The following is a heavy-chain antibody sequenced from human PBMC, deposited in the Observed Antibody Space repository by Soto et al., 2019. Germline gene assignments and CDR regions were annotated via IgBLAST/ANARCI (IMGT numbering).Heavy chain of an antibody. Sequence: GRSLRLSCAASGFTFSDYCMGWIRQAPGKGLEWVSYISSSGSTIYYADSVKGRFTISRDNAKNSLYLQMNSLRAEDTAVYYCARDPREYYFDYWGQGTLVTVSS. CDR2: ISSSGSTI. CDR1: GFTFSDYC. J-gene: IGHJ4*02. CDR3: ARDPREYYFDY. V-gene: IGHV3-11*01.